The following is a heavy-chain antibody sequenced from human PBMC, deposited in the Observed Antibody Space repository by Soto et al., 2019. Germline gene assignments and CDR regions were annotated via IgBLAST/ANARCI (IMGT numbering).Heavy chain of an antibody. J-gene: IGHJ4*02. Sequence: LLESGGGLVQPGGSLRLSCAASGFTFSSYAMSWVRQAPGKGLQWVSDITGSGGATYYADSVKGRFTISRDNSRNTLYLQMNSLRAEDTAVYYCAKELRSAWYYFDWWGQGTLVTVSS. CDR2: ITGSGGAT. CDR3: AKELRSAWYYFDW. D-gene: IGHD6-19*01. V-gene: IGHV3-23*01. CDR1: GFTFSSYA.